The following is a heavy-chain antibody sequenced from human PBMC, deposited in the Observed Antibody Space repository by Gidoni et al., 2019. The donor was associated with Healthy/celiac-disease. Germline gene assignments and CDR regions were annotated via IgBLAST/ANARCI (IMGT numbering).Heavy chain of an antibody. D-gene: IGHD6-13*01. CDR1: GFPVSSNY. V-gene: IGHV3-53*01. Sequence: EVQLVESGGGLIQPGGSLRLSCAASGFPVSSNYMSWVRQAPGKGLEWVSVSYSGGSTYYADSVKGRFTISRDNSKNTLYLQMNSLRAEDTAVYYCARAPRAAAGTSYWYFDLWGRGTLVTVSS. J-gene: IGHJ2*01. CDR2: SYSGGST. CDR3: ARAPRAAAGTSYWYFDL.